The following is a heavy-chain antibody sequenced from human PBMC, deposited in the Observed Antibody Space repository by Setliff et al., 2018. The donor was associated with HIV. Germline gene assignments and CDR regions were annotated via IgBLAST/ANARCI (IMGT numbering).Heavy chain of an antibody. CDR2: ISSSSSFI. D-gene: IGHD4-4*01. CDR3: ASFPTITASQDVFYI. Sequence: PGGSLRLSCTASGFAFNTYTMNWVRQAPGKGLEWVSSISSSSSFIYYADSVRGRFTVSRDNAKNSLYLQMISLRVEDTAIYYCASFPTITASQDVFYIWGHGTMVTVSS. J-gene: IGHJ3*02. V-gene: IGHV3-21*01. CDR1: GFAFNTYT.